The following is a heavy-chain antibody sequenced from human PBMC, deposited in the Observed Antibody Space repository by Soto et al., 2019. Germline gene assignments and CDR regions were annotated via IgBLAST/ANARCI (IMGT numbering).Heavy chain of an antibody. J-gene: IGHJ4*02. D-gene: IGHD2-2*01. CDR1: GGTFSSYT. CDR2: IIPILGIA. V-gene: IGHV1-69*02. Sequence: QVQLVQSGAEVKKPGSSVKVSCKASGGTFSSYTISWVRQAPGQGLEWMGRIIPILGIANYAQKFQGRVTITADKSTSTAYMELSSLRSEDTAVYYCARSPYQLLTGSGGENWGQGTLVTVSS. CDR3: ARSPYQLLTGSGGEN.